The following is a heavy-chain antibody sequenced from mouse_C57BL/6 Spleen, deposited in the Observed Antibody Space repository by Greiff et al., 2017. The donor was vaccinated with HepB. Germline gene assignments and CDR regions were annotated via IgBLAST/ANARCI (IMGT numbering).Heavy chain of an antibody. Sequence: EVKLMESGAGLVKPGGSLKLSCAASGFTFSSYAMSWVRQTPEKRLEWVAYISSGGDYIYYADTVKGRFTISRDNARHTLYLQMSSLKSEDTAMYYCTRDRYRNQGAMDYWGQGTSVTVSS. V-gene: IGHV5-9-1*02. J-gene: IGHJ4*01. CDR2: ISSGGDYI. CDR3: TRDRYRNQGAMDY. CDR1: GFTFSSYA. D-gene: IGHD2-1*01.